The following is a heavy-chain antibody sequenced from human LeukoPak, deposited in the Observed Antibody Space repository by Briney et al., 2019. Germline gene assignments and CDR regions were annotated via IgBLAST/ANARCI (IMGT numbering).Heavy chain of an antibody. CDR2: INHSGST. D-gene: IGHD6-19*01. CDR3: ARGVVAVADTAGYFDY. Sequence: SETLSLTCAVYGGSFSGYYWSWIRQPPGKGLEWIREINHSGSTNYNPSLKSRVTISVDTSKNQFSLKLSSVTAADTAVYYCARGVVAVADTAGYFDYWGQGTLVTVSS. J-gene: IGHJ4*02. CDR1: GGSFSGYY. V-gene: IGHV4-34*01.